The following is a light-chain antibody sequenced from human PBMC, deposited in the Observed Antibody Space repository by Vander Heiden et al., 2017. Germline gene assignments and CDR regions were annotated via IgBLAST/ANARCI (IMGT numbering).Light chain of an antibody. J-gene: IGLJ3*02. CDR3: QSYESSLSGWV. Sequence: QSVLTQPPAVSGAPGQRVTISSTGGSANIVAGYDAHWYHQLPGTAPKLLMYGNSNRPSGVPDRFSGSKSGTSASLAITGLQAEDEADYYCQSYESSLSGWVFGGGTKLTVL. V-gene: IGLV1-40*01. CDR2: GNS. CDR1: SANIVAGYD.